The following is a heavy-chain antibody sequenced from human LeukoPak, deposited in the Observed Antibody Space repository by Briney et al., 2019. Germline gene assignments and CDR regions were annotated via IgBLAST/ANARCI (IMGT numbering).Heavy chain of an antibody. D-gene: IGHD1-26*01. CDR1: GGSISSYY. Sequence: SETLSLTCTVSGGSISSYYWSWIRQPPGKGLEWIGYIYYSGSTNYNPSLKSRVTTSLDTSKNQFSLKLSAVTAADTAVYYCARVLVGGGAFDFWGQGTMVTVSS. V-gene: IGHV4-59*01. CDR2: IYYSGST. J-gene: IGHJ3*01. CDR3: ARVLVGGGAFDF.